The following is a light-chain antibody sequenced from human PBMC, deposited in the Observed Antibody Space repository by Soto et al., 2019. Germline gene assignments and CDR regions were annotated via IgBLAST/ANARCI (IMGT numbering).Light chain of an antibody. J-gene: IGKJ4*01. CDR2: EAS. V-gene: IGKV3-11*01. CDR3: QQGSDWPLT. CDR1: QSVNSNY. Sequence: EIVMTQSPATLSVSPGERATLSCRASQSVNSNYLAWYQQKPGQAPRLLIYEASNRATGIPARFSGSGSETDFTLTINSLEPEDFAFYYCQQGSDWPLTFGGGTKVDI.